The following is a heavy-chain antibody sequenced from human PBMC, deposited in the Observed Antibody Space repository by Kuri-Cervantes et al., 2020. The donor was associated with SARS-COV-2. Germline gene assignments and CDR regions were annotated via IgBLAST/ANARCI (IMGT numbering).Heavy chain of an antibody. D-gene: IGHD2-2*01. CDR2: IFHSGTT. V-gene: IGHV4-38-2*01. CDR1: LYSISSGYD. Sequence: GSLRLSCAVSLYSISSGYDWDWVRQSPGKVPEWIGSIFHSGTTYYNPSLRCRVYISLDTSKNQFFLNVTSVTAADTAVYYCSRSRVPAAAALWGQGTMVTVSS. CDR3: SRSRVPAAAAL. J-gene: IGHJ3*01.